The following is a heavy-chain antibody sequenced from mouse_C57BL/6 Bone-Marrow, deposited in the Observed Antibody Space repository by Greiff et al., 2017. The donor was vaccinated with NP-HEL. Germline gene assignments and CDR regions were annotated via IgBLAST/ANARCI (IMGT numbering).Heavy chain of an antibody. Sequence: LVKPGASVKMSCKASGYTFTDYYMNWVKQSHGKSLEWIGVINPYNGGTSYNQKFKGKATLTVDKSSSTAYMELKSLTSEDSAVYYCASHSSGAWFAYWGQGTLVTVSA. CDR1: GYTFTDYY. J-gene: IGHJ3*01. D-gene: IGHD3-2*02. CDR3: ASHSSGAWFAY. V-gene: IGHV1-19*01. CDR2: INPYNGGT.